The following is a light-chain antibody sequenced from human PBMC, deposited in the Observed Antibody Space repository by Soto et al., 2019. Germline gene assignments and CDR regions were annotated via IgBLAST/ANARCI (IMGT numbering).Light chain of an antibody. CDR2: DAS. Sequence: DIVLTQSPATLSLSPGERATLSCRASQSVSSYLVWFQQKPGQAPRLLIYDASTRATGIPARFSGSGSGTDFTLTISSLEPEDFAVYYCQQRSNWPLTFGPGTKGDIK. CDR1: QSVSSY. V-gene: IGKV3-11*01. J-gene: IGKJ3*01. CDR3: QQRSNWPLT.